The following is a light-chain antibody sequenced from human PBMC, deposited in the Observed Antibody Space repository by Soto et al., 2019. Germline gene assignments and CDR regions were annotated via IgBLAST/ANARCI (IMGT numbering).Light chain of an antibody. V-gene: IGKV1-27*01. CDR1: QGISYY. CDR2: AAS. J-gene: IGKJ3*01. Sequence: DIQMTQSPPSLSASVGESVTITCRASQGISYYLAWYQQRPGKVPKLLVYAASTLQSGVPTRFIGGGSGTDFSLTINSLQPEDFGTYYCQNYKSAPFTFGPGTKVDL. CDR3: QNYKSAPFT.